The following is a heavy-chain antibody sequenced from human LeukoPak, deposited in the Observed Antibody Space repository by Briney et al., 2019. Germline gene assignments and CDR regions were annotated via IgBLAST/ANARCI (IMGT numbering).Heavy chain of an antibody. D-gene: IGHD6-6*01. CDR2: INHSGST. V-gene: IGHV4-34*01. Sequence: SETLSLTCAVYGGSFSGYYWSWIRQPPGKGLEWIREINHSGSTNYNPSLKSRVTISVDTSKNQFSLKLSSVTAADTAVYYCARVRTVEYSSSTAMFDAFDIWGQGTMVTVSS. CDR1: GGSFSGYY. J-gene: IGHJ3*02. CDR3: ARVRTVEYSSSTAMFDAFDI.